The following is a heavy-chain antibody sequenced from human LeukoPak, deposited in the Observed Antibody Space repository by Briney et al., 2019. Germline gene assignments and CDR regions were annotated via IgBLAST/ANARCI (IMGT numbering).Heavy chain of an antibody. J-gene: IGHJ3*02. Sequence: GGSLRLSCAASGFTFSGYSMNWVRQAPGKGLEWVSYISSSSSYIYYADSVKGRFTISRDNAKNSLYLQMNSLRAEDTAVYYCARDIVVVPAASAFDIWGQGTMVTVSS. V-gene: IGHV3-21*05. CDR3: ARDIVVVPAASAFDI. D-gene: IGHD2-2*01. CDR1: GFTFSGYS. CDR2: ISSSSSYI.